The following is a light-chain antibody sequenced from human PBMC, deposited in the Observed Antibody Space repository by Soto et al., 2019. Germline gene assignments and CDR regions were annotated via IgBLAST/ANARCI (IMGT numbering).Light chain of an antibody. J-gene: IGKJ1*01. CDR1: QSVSNY. Sequence: DIVLTQSPATLSLSPGERATLSCRASQSVSNYLVWYQQKPGQAPRLLIYEASNRATGIPARFSGSGSGTDLTLTSSSLEPEDFAVYYSQQAKTVGEGTKADI. CDR2: EAS. CDR3: QQAKT. V-gene: IGKV3-11*01.